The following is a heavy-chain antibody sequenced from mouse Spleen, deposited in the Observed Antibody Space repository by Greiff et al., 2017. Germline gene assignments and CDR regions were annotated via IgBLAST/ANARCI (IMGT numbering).Heavy chain of an antibody. V-gene: IGHV5-17*01. CDR1: GFTFSDYG. CDR3: ARIRGTRYFDV. J-gene: IGHJ1*01. Sequence: DVKLVESGGGLVKPGGSLKLSCAASGFTFSDYGMHWVRQAPEKGLEWVAYISSGSSTIYYADTVKGRFTISRDNAKNTLFLQMTSLRSEDTAMYYCARIRGTRYFDVWGAGTTVTVSS. D-gene: IGHD1-1*02. CDR2: ISSGSSTI.